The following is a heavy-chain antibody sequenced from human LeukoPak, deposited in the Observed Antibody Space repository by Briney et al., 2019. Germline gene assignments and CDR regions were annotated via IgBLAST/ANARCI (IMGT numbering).Heavy chain of an antibody. CDR2: IWYDGSNK. CDR3: ARVHGNYDSADHFDY. D-gene: IGHD3-3*01. V-gene: IGHV3-33*01. J-gene: IGHJ4*02. Sequence: GGSLRLSCAASGFTFSSYGMPWVRQAPGKGLEWVAVIWYDGSNKYYADSVKGRFTISRDNSKNTLYLQMNSLRAEDTAVYYCARVHGNYDSADHFDYWGQGTLVTVSS. CDR1: GFTFSSYG.